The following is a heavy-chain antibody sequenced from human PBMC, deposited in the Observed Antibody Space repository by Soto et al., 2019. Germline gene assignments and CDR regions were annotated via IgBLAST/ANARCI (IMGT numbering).Heavy chain of an antibody. CDR2: IDGDDDT. D-gene: IGHD6-6*01. CDR3: VRGEMRSSSGHSWFDP. Sequence: PGGTLRLSCAASGFSFGDYDMHWVRQASARRLEWVSSIDGDDDTDYSDSVRGRFLISRENVRNSLYLQMTSLKVGDTAVYYCVRGEMRSSSGHSWFDPWGQGTLVTVSS. CDR1: GFSFGDYD. V-gene: IGHV3-13*01. J-gene: IGHJ5*02.